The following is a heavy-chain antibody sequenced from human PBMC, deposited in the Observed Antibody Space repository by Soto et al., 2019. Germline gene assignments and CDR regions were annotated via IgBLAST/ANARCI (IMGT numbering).Heavy chain of an antibody. J-gene: IGHJ4*02. D-gene: IGHD3-16*01. V-gene: IGHV3-43*01. CDR1: GFTFDDYT. CDR3: AKDSFGSFYYFDY. CDR2: ISWDGGST. Sequence: GGSLRLSCAASGFTFDDYTMHWVRQAPGKGLEWVSLISWDGGSTYYADSVKGRFTISRDNSKNSLYLQMNSLRTEDTALYYCAKDSFGSFYYFDYWGQGTLVTVSS.